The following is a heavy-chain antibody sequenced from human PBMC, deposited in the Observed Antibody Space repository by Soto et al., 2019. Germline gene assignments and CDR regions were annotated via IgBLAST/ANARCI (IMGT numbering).Heavy chain of an antibody. V-gene: IGHV4-59*01. D-gene: IGHD6-13*01. CDR3: ARAYSSSWYGLFDY. J-gene: IGHJ4*02. Sequence: PSETLSLTCTVSGGSISSYYWSWIRQPPGKGLEWIGYIYYSGSTNYNPSLKSRVTISVDTSKNQFSLKLSSVTAADTAVYYCARAYSSSWYGLFDYWGQGTLVTVSS. CDR2: IYYSGST. CDR1: GGSISSYY.